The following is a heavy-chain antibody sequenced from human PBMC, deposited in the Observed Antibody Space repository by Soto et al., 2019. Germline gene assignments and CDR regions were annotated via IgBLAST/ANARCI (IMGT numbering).Heavy chain of an antibody. D-gene: IGHD3-22*01. CDR3: ARDRLRGYDSSGFYS. CDR1: GYPFTHYG. J-gene: IGHJ4*02. CDR2: INPSDGNR. V-gene: IGHV1-18*01. Sequence: GASVQVSCKSSGYPFTHYGITWVRQAPGQGLEWMGWINPSDGNRNFAQKFEDRVTMTTATSTNTVFLELRSLKSDDTAIYYCARDRLRGYDSSGFYSWGQGTMVTVSS.